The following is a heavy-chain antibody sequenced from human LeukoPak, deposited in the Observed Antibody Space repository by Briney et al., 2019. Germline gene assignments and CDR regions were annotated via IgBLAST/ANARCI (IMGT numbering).Heavy chain of an antibody. V-gene: IGHV4-39*01. Sequence: SETLSLTCTVSGGSISSSSYYWGWIRQPPGKGLEGIGSIYYSGSTNYNPSLKSRVTIYVDTSRNQFSLKLSSVTAADTAVYYCARQGYCSSTSCYNRGFFDYWGQGTLVTVSS. J-gene: IGHJ4*02. CDR3: ARQGYCSSTSCYNRGFFDY. CDR1: GGSISSSSYY. CDR2: IYYSGST. D-gene: IGHD2-2*01.